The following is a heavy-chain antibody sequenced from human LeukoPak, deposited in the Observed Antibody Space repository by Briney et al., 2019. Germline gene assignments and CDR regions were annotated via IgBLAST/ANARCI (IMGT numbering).Heavy chain of an antibody. CDR1: GYTFTSYY. Sequence: ASVKVSCKASGYTFTSYYMHWVRQAPGQGLEWMGIINPSGGSASYAQKFQGRVTMTRDTSTSTVYMELSSLRSEDTAVYYCARDSGRDGYNLGYYFDYWVQGTLVTVCS. CDR2: INPSGGSA. V-gene: IGHV1-46*01. J-gene: IGHJ4*02. CDR3: ARDSGRDGYNLGYYFDY. D-gene: IGHD5-24*01.